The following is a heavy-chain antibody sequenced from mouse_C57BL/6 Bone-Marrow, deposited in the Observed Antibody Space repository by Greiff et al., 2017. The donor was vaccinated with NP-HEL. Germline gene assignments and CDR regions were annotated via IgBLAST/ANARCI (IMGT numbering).Heavy chain of an antibody. CDR3: ARGCYYSNWKDPFDY. Sequence: EVKVVESEAGLVQPGSSMKLSCTASGFTFSDYYMAWVRQVPEKGLEWVANINYDGSSTYYLDSLKSRFIISRDNATNILYLQMRSLKSEDTASYYCARGCYYSNWKDPFDYWGKSTTLTVST. J-gene: IGHJ2*01. CDR1: GFTFSDYY. CDR2: INYDGSST. V-gene: IGHV5-16*01. D-gene: IGHD2-5*01.